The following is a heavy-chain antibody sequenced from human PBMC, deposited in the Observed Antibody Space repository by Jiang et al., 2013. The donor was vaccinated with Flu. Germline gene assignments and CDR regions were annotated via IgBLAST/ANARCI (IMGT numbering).Heavy chain of an antibody. CDR1: GYSFSSYA. CDR3: ATNSGYDRNYFDY. V-gene: IGHV7-4-1*02. D-gene: IGHD5-12*01. CDR2: IDTNNGSP. Sequence: ELKKPGASVRVSCKASGYSFSSYAMNWLRQAPGQGPEWMGWIDTNNGSPTYAPDFTGRFVFSLDTSVSTAYLQISSLKAEDTAVYYCATNSGYDRNYFDYWGQGTLVTVSS. J-gene: IGHJ4*02.